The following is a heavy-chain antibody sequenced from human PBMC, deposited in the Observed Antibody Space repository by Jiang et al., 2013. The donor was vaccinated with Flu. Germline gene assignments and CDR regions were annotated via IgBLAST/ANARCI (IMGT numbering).Heavy chain of an antibody. CDR1: GLLVSNNY. CDR2: IYSGGPT. D-gene: IGHD4-17*01. J-gene: IGHJ3*02. Sequence: QLLESGGGLVQPGGSLTLSCAASGLLVSNNYMTWVRQAPGKGLEWVSVIYSGGPTYYADSVKGRFTISRHSSNNTLFLQMSSLRDDDTAVYYCARGDNADYGYAFDIWGQGTMVTVSS. V-gene: IGHV3-53*04. CDR3: ARGDNADYGYAFDI.